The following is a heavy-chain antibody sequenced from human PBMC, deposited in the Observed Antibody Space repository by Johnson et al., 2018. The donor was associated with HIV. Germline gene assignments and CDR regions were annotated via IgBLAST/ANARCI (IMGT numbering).Heavy chain of an antibody. Sequence: VLLVESGGGVVQPGRSLRLSCAASGLTVSSYAMHWVRQAPGKGLAWVAVISYDGSNKYYAASVKGRFTISRDNSKNTLYLQFTGLRAEDTALYYCAKAVAGGCDAFDIWGQGTMVTVSS. CDR1: GLTVSSYA. CDR3: AKAVAGGCDAFDI. J-gene: IGHJ3*02. V-gene: IGHV3-30-3*01. D-gene: IGHD6-13*01. CDR2: ISYDGSNK.